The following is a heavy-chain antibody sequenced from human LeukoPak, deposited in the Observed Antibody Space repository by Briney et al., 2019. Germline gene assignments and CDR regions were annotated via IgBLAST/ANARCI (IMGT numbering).Heavy chain of an antibody. J-gene: IGHJ5*02. V-gene: IGHV4-38-2*02. Sequence: PSETLSLTCTVSGYSLTSGYYWGWIRQPPGKGLEWIASIFHSGSTFYNPSVKSRVTISVDTSKNQFSLTLRSVTAADTAVYYCARGYSSSWYFNWFDPWGQGTLVTVSS. CDR1: GYSLTSGYY. CDR2: IFHSGST. CDR3: ARGYSSSWYFNWFDP. D-gene: IGHD6-13*01.